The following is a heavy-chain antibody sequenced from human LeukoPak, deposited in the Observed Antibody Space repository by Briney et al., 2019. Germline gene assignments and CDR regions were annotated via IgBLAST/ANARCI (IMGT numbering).Heavy chain of an antibody. CDR3: AREFSYGSGSYYPLRFDP. Sequence: SETLSLTCTVSGGSISSYYWSWIRQPPGKGLEWIGEINHSGSTNYNPSLKSRVTISVDTSKNQFSLKLSSVTAADTAVYYCAREFSYGSGSYYPLRFDPWGQGTLVTVSS. D-gene: IGHD3-10*01. CDR2: INHSGST. CDR1: GGSISSYY. V-gene: IGHV4-34*01. J-gene: IGHJ5*02.